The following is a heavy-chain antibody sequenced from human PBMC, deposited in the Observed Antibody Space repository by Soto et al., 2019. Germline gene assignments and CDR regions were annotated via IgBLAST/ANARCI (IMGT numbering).Heavy chain of an antibody. J-gene: IGHJ5*02. Sequence: PSETLSLTCSVSGGSISSYYWSWIRQPPGKGLEWIGYIYYSGSTNYNPSLKSRVTISVDTSKNQFSLKLSSVTAADTAVYYCVRFQNFNWFDPWGQGTLVTVSS. CDR2: IYYSGST. CDR1: GGSISSYY. CDR3: VRFQNFNWFDP. V-gene: IGHV4-59*01.